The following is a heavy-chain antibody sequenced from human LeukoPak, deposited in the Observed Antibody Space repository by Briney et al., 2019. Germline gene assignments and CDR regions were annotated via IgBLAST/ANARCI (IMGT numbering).Heavy chain of an antibody. J-gene: IGHJ4*02. CDR1: GYRFTSYW. D-gene: IGHD3-22*01. CDR2: IYPGDSDT. V-gene: IGHV5-51*01. CDR3: ASPIDSSGRHFDY. Sequence: GESLKISCKGSGYRFTSYWIGWVRQMPGKGLEWMGIIYPGDSDTRYSPSFQGQVTISADKSISTAYLQWSSLKASDTAMYYCASPIDSSGRHFDYWGQGTLVTVSS.